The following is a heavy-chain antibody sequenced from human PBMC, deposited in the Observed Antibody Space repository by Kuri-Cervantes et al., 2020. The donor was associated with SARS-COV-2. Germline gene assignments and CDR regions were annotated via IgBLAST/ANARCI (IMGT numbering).Heavy chain of an antibody. CDR3: ANCGGKGYYYYYYMDV. CDR1: GGSISSYY. J-gene: IGHJ6*03. CDR2: IYTSGST. D-gene: IGHD4-23*01. Sequence: SETLSLTCTVSGGSISSYYWSWIRQPAGKGLEWIGRIYTSGSTNYNPSLKSRVTMSVDTSKNQFSLKLSSVTAADTAVYYCANCGGKGYYYYYYMDVWGKGTTVTVSS. V-gene: IGHV4-4*07.